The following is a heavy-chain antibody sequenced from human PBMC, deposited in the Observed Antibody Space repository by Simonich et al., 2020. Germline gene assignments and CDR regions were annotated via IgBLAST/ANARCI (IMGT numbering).Heavy chain of an antibody. V-gene: IGHV3-7*01. Sequence: EVQLVESGGGLVQPGGSLRLSCAASGFTFSSYGMSRVRQAPGVGLERVTNIKQDVSEKHYVDSVKGRSTISRDNAKNSLYLQMNSLRAEDTAVYYCAREYSSSSDPYWYFDLWGRGTLVTVSS. CDR1: GFTFSSYG. CDR2: IKQDVSEK. J-gene: IGHJ2*01. CDR3: AREYSSSSDPYWYFDL. D-gene: IGHD6-6*01.